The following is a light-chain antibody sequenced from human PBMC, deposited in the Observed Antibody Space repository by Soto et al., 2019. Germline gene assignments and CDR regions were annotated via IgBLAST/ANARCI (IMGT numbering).Light chain of an antibody. CDR1: QSISSW. CDR3: LQYNSYPWT. V-gene: IGKV1-5*03. CDR2: KAS. J-gene: IGKJ1*01. Sequence: DIQMTQSPSTLSASVGDRVTITCRASQSISSWLAWYQQKPGKAPKLLIYKASSLESGVPSRFSGSVSGTEFTLTISGLQSDDCATYYCLQYNSYPWTFGQGTKV.